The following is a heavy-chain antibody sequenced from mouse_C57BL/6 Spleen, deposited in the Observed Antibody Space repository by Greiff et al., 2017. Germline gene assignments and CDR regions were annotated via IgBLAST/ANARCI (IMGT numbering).Heavy chain of an antibody. Sequence: QVHVKQSGAELVKPGASVKISCKASGYAFSSYWMNWVKQRPGKGLEWIGQIYPGDGDTNYNGKFKGKATLTADKSSSTAYMQLTSLTSEDSAVXFCERRPSSYSSFYFDYWGQGTTLTVSS. CDR3: ERRPSSYSSFYFDY. J-gene: IGHJ2*01. CDR2: IYPGDGDT. CDR1: GYAFSSYW. D-gene: IGHD1-1*01. V-gene: IGHV1-80*01.